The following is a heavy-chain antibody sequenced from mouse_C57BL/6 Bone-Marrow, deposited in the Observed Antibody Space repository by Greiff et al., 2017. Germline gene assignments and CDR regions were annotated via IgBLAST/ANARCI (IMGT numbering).Heavy chain of an antibody. CDR1: GFNIKDDY. D-gene: IGHD2-3*01. Sequence: VQLQQSGAELVRPGASVKLSCTASGFNIKDDYMHWVKQRPEQGLEWIGWIDPENGDTVSASKFLGKATITADTSSNTAYLQLSSLTSEDTAVYYCTTMGGFAYWGQGTLVTVSA. J-gene: IGHJ3*01. V-gene: IGHV14-4*01. CDR3: TTMGGFAY. CDR2: IDPENGDT.